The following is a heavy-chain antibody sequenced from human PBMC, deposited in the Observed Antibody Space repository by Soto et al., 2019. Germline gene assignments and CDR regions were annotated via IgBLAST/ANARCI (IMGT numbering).Heavy chain of an antibody. J-gene: IGHJ5*02. CDR1: GFTFTSSA. Sequence: SVKVSCKASGFTFTSSAVQWVRQARGQRLEWIGWIVVGSGNTNYAQKFQERVTITRDMSTSTAYMELSSLRVEDTAIYYCAGQRSPEGWFDPWGQGTLVTVSS. CDR3: AGQRSPEGWFDP. V-gene: IGHV1-58*01. CDR2: IVVGSGNT. D-gene: IGHD3-10*01.